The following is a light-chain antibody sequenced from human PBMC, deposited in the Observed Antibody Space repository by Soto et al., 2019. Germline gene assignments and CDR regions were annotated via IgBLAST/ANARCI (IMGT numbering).Light chain of an antibody. CDR3: QQGYSSPRT. V-gene: IGKV1-39*01. CDR2: AAS. J-gene: IGKJ1*01. CDR1: QRISTY. Sequence: DIQMTQSPSTLSAGVGDRVTITCRASQRISTYLNWYQQKPGKAPTLLIYAASSLQSGVPSRFSGGGSGTDFTLTINTLQPEDFANYFCQQGYSSPRTFGQGTKV.